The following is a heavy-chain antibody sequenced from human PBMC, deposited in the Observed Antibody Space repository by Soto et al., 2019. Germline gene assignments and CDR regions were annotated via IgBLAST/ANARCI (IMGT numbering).Heavy chain of an antibody. CDR2: IYWDDDK. CDR1: GFSLNTPGGG. J-gene: IGHJ4*02. Sequence: QITLRESGPTVVKPTQTLTLTCTFSGFSLNTPGGGVGWIRQPPGKALEWVALIYWDDDKRYNPSLKRRLLLTKDSSKNQVVLTMTNVHPVATATYYCAPLVTAEASAYLDWWGQGPLVPVSP. CDR3: APLVTAEASAYLDW. D-gene: IGHD3-9*01. V-gene: IGHV2-5*02.